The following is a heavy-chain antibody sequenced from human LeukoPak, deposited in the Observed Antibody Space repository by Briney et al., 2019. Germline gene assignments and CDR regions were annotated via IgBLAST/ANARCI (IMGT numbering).Heavy chain of an antibody. J-gene: IGHJ5*02. D-gene: IGHD2-2*01. CDR3: ARDCSSHSCYFYP. CDR1: GYAFNSFG. Sequence: ASVKVSCKASGYAFNSFGISWVRQAPGQGLEWMGWISANNGDTKYAPKLQDRLTVTTDTSTTTAYMELRSLRSDDPAVYYCARDCSSHSCYFYPWGQGTLVTVSS. V-gene: IGHV1-18*01. CDR2: ISANNGDT.